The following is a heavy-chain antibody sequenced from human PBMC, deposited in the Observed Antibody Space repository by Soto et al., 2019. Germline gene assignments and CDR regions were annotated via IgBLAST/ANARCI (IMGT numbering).Heavy chain of an antibody. V-gene: IGHV4-34*01. D-gene: IGHD2-2*01. CDR1: GGSCSGYY. CDR3: ARDPVDIVVVPASMDV. Sequence: PSVILCLTCAVDGGSCSGYYWSWIRQPPGKGLEWIGEINHSGSTNYNPSLKSRVTISVGTSKNQFSLKLSSVTAADTAVYYCARDPVDIVVVPASMDVWGQGTTVTVSS. J-gene: IGHJ6*02. CDR2: INHSGST.